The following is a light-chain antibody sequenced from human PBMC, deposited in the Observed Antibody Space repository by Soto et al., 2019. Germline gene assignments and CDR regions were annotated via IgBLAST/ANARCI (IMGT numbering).Light chain of an antibody. CDR2: GAS. J-gene: IGKJ1*01. CDR3: QQSYSSPPT. V-gene: IGKV3-11*01. CDR1: QSVSGY. Sequence: EIVLTQSPATLSLSPGERATLSCRASQSVSGYLAWYQQKPGQAPRLLIYGASSRATGIPDRFSGSGSGTDFTLTISSLQPEDFATYYCQQSYSSPPTFGQGTKVDIK.